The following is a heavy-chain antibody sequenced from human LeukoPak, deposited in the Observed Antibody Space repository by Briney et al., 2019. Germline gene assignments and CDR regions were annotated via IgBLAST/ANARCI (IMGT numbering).Heavy chain of an antibody. Sequence: GGSLRLSCAASGFTFSSYWMSWVRQAPGKGLGWVANIKQDGSEKYYVDSVKGRFTISRDSAKNSLFLQMNSLRAEDTAVYYCARGYYDSSGSPFDYWGQGTLVTVSS. CDR2: IKQDGSEK. V-gene: IGHV3-7*01. D-gene: IGHD3-22*01. CDR3: ARGYYDSSGSPFDY. J-gene: IGHJ4*02. CDR1: GFTFSSYW.